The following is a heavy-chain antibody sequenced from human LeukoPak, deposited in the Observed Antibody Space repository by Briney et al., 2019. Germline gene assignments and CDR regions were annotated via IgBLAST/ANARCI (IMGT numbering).Heavy chain of an antibody. V-gene: IGHV3-7*01. CDR2: IKQDGSEK. Sequence: GGSLRLSCAASGFTFSSYWMSWVRQAPGKGLEWVANIKQDGSEKYYVDSVKGRFTISRDNAKNSLYLQMNSLRAEDTAVYYCARRGYYYDSSGYYLGGFDYWGQGTLVTVSS. CDR3: ARRGYYYDSSGYYLGGFDY. J-gene: IGHJ4*02. D-gene: IGHD3-22*01. CDR1: GFTFSSYW.